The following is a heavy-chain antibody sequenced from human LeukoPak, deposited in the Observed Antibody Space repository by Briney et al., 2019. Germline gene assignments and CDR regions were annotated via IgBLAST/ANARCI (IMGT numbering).Heavy chain of an antibody. V-gene: IGHV3-30*02. CDR3: ASKAAAAGPFDP. D-gene: IGHD6-13*01. CDR1: GFTFSSYG. J-gene: IGHJ5*02. CDR2: IRYDGSNK. Sequence: GGSLRLSCAASGFTFSSYGMHWVRQAPGKGLEWVAFIRYDGSNKYYADSVKGRFTISRDNSKNTLYLQMNSLRAEDTAVYYCASKAAAAGPFDPWGQGTLVTVSS.